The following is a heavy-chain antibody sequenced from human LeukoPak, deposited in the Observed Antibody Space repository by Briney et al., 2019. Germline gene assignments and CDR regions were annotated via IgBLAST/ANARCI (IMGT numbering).Heavy chain of an antibody. CDR2: INPSGGSS. CDR1: GYTVTSYH. D-gene: IGHD4-17*01. Sequence: ASVKVSCKASGYTVTSYHVHWVRQAPGQGLEWMGVINPSGGSSSYAQKFQDRVTMTRDTSTSTVYMELSSLRSEDTAVYYCARDRHGDYDYWGQGTLVTVSS. CDR3: ARDRHGDYDY. V-gene: IGHV1-46*01. J-gene: IGHJ4*02.